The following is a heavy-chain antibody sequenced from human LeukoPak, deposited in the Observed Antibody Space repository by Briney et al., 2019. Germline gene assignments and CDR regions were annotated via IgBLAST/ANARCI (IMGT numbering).Heavy chain of an antibody. CDR3: ARLKGDSSGYDAFDV. J-gene: IGHJ3*01. D-gene: IGHD3-22*01. CDR2: IYPGDSDT. Sequence: GESLKISCKGSGFSFTGYWIGWVRQMPEKGLERMGIIYPGDSDTKYSPSFQGQVTISPDKSISTAYLQWSSLKASDTAIYYCARLKGDSSGYDAFDVWGQGTMVTVSS. CDR1: GFSFTGYW. V-gene: IGHV5-51*01.